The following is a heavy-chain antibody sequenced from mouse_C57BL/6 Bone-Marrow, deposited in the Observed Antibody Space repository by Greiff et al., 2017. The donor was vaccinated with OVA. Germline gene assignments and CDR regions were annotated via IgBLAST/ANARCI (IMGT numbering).Heavy chain of an antibody. CDR3: AIKRVYYFDS. J-gene: IGHJ2*01. CDR2: IYPGDGDT. Sequence: VQLVESGAELVKPGASVKISCKASGYAFSSYWMNWVKQRPGKGLEWIGQIYPGDGDTNYNGKFKGKATLTADKSSSTAYMQLSSLTSEDSAVYFCAIKRVYYFDSWGQGTTLTVSS. V-gene: IGHV1-80*01. CDR1: GYAFSSYW.